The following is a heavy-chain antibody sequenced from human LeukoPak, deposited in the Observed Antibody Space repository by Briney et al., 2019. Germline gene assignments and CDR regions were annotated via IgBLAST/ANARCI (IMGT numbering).Heavy chain of an antibody. CDR3: ARYAEYGVDDVFDI. CDR1: GGSISSSNW. CDR2: IYHSGST. J-gene: IGHJ3*02. V-gene: IGHV4-4*02. Sequence: PSGTLSLTCAVSGGSISSSNWRSWVRQPPGKGLEWIGEIYHSGSTNYNPSLKSRVTISVDTSKNQFSLKLSSVTAADTAVYYCARYAEYGVDDVFDIWGQGTMVTVSS. D-gene: IGHD4-17*01.